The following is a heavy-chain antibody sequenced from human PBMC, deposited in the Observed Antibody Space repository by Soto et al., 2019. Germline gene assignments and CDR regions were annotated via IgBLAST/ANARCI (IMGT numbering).Heavy chain of an antibody. CDR2: ISAYNGNT. D-gene: IGHD5-12*01. J-gene: IGHJ4*02. V-gene: IGHV1-18*01. Sequence: GASVKVSCTASGYTFTSYGISWVRQSPGQGLEWMGWISAYNGNTNYAQKLQGRVTMTTDTSTSTAYMELRSLRSDDTAVYYCARTIVATIDREAYLDYWGQGTLVTVSS. CDR1: GYTFTSYG. CDR3: ARTIVATIDREAYLDY.